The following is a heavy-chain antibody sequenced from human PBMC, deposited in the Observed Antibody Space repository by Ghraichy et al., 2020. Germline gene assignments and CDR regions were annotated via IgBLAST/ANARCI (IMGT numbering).Heavy chain of an antibody. Sequence: GGSLRLSCAASGFTFDDYAMHWVRQAPGKGLEWVSGISWNSDSIGYADSVKGRFTISRDNAKNSLYLQMNSLRAEDTALYYCAKDRSANWGFFGYYYYYMDVWGKGTTVTVSS. J-gene: IGHJ6*03. V-gene: IGHV3-9*01. D-gene: IGHD7-27*01. CDR3: AKDRSANWGFFGYYYYYMDV. CDR1: GFTFDDYA. CDR2: ISWNSDSI.